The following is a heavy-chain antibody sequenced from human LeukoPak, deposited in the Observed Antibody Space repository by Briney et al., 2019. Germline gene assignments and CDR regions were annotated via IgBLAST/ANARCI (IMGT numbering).Heavy chain of an antibody. Sequence: AGGSLRFSCAASGFTFSSYWMSWVRQAPGKGLEWVANIKQDGSEKYYVDSVKGRLTISRDNAKNSLYLQMNSLRAEDTAVYYCARDWSFTEYYYDSSGYYDYYGMDVWGQGTTVTVSS. CDR1: GFTFSSYW. V-gene: IGHV3-7*01. CDR3: ARDWSFTEYYYDSSGYYDYYGMDV. J-gene: IGHJ6*02. CDR2: IKQDGSEK. D-gene: IGHD3-22*01.